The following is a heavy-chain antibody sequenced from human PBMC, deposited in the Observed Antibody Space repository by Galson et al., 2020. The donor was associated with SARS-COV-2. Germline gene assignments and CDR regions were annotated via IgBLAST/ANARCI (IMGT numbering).Heavy chain of an antibody. CDR3: ARESRWVLYFDH. CDR1: GGSISSGSYY. V-gene: IGHV4-61*02. J-gene: IGHJ4*02. D-gene: IGHD1-26*01. Sequence: SETLSLTCTVSGGSISSGSYYWSWIRQPAGKGLEWIGRIYTSGSTNYNPSLKSRVTISVDTSKNHFSLKLSSVTAADTAVYYCARESRWVLYFDHWGQGTLVTVSS. CDR2: IYTSGST.